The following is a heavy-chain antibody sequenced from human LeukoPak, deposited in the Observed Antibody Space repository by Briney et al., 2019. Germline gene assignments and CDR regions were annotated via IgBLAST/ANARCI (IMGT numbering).Heavy chain of an antibody. J-gene: IGHJ5*02. CDR2: ICFNGSNR. Sequence: GGSLRLSCAASGFTFSKYDMYWVRQAPGKGLQWVAVICFNGSNRNHADSVKGRFTISRDNSKNTLYLQMNSLRVEDTAVYFCVRDYCSGGSCYENNWFDPWGQGTLVTVSS. D-gene: IGHD2-15*01. V-gene: IGHV3-33*07. CDR3: VRDYCSGGSCYENNWFDP. CDR1: GFTFSKYD.